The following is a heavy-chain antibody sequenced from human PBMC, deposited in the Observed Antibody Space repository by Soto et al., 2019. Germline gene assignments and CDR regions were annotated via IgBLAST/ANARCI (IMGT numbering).Heavy chain of an antibody. J-gene: IGHJ4*02. CDR2: ISYDGSNK. CDR1: GFTFSSYG. CDR3: SNDLLWFGEEVRDYFDY. Sequence: QVQLVESGGGVVQPGRSLRLSCAASGFTFSSYGMHWVRQAPGKGLEWVAVISYDGSNKYYADSVKGRFTISRDNYKKPLYLPMNRLRAEDTAVYYCSNDLLWFGEEVRDYFDYWGQGTLVTVSS. V-gene: IGHV3-30*18. D-gene: IGHD3-10*01.